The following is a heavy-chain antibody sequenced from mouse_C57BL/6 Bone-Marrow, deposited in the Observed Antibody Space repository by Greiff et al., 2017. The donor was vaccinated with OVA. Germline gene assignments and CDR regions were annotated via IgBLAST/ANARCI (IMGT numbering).Heavy chain of an antibody. CDR1: GFTFSDYG. V-gene: IGHV5-17*01. J-gene: IGHJ4*01. CDR2: ISSGSSTI. Sequence: EVQGVESGGGLVKPGGSLKLSCAASGFTFSDYGMHWVRQAPEKGLEWVAYISSGSSTIYYADTVKGRFTISRDNAKNTLFLQMTSLSSEDTAMFYCARRSLYSPYAMDYWGQGTSVTVSS. D-gene: IGHD1-3*01. CDR3: ARRSLYSPYAMDY.